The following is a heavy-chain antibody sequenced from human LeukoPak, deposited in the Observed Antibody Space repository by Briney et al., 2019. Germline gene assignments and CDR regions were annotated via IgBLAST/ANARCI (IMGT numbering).Heavy chain of an antibody. J-gene: IGHJ1*01. Sequence: ASVKVSCKASGYTFTGYSIYWVRQAPGQGLEWMGIINPTGGSTSYAQKFQGRVTMTRDTSISTAYMELSRLRSDDTAVYYCARGTVNIVVVPAATHTGEYFQHWGQGTLVTVSS. CDR3: ARGTVNIVVVPAATHTGEYFQH. D-gene: IGHD2-2*01. V-gene: IGHV1-2*02. CDR2: INPTGGST. CDR1: GYTFTGYS.